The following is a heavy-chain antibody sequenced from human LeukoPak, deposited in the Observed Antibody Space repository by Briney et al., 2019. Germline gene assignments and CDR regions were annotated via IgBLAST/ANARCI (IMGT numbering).Heavy chain of an antibody. CDR2: ISYVVGTE. V-gene: IGHV3-30-3*01. D-gene: IGHD6-25*01. CDR1: GFSFSNYA. J-gene: IGHJ4*02. Sequence: GGSLRLSCAASGFSFSNYAMRWVRQPPGKGLEWVAVISYVVGTEYYADSVKGRFTISRDNSKSTVYLEMSSMRTEDTAVYYCARRDGITSASTGHFDYWGQGILVTVSS. CDR3: ARRDGITSASTGHFDY.